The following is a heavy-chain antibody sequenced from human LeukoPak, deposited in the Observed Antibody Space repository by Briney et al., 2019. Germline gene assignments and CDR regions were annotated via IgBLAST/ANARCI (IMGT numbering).Heavy chain of an antibody. J-gene: IGHJ4*02. CDR2: IMEDGSEK. D-gene: IGHD2-15*01. CDR1: GFTFTSHW. Sequence: GGSLRLSCGASGFTFTSHWMSWVRQAPGKGLEWVANIMEDGSEKKYVDSVKGRFTISRDNTKNSVYLQMSGLRAEDTAIYYCVRDKVGGSNDFWGQGTLVTVSS. V-gene: IGHV3-7*01. CDR3: VRDKVGGSNDF.